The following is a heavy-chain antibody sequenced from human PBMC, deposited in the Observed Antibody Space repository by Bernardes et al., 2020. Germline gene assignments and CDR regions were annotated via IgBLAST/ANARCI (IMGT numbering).Heavy chain of an antibody. J-gene: IGHJ5*01. V-gene: IGHV3-7*01. CDR2: IKKDGTEK. CDR3: ARLGGYCSTSSCYGWFDS. D-gene: IGHD2-2*01. CDR1: GFTFSEYW. Sequence: GGSLRLSCAASGFTFSEYWMTWVRQAPGKGLEWVANIKKDGTEKYYVDSVKGRFTISRDNAKNSVYLQMNSLRAEDTAVYYCARLGGYCSTSSCYGWFDSWGHGTLVTVSS.